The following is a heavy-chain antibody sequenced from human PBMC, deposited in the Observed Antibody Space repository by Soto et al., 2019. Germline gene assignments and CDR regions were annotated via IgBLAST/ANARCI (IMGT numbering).Heavy chain of an antibody. V-gene: IGHV4-34*01. CDR3: ARGAGVLRVLEWSFWFDP. J-gene: IGHJ5*02. CDR1: GGSFSGYY. Sequence: QGQLQQWGAGLLKPSATLSLTCAVSGGSFSGYYWSWIRQPPGKGLEWLGEINHSGSTNYNPSLKSRVTISVDTSKTQFSLKLSSVTAADTAVYYCARGAGVLRVLEWSFWFDPWGQGTLVTVSS. CDR2: INHSGST. D-gene: IGHD3-3*01.